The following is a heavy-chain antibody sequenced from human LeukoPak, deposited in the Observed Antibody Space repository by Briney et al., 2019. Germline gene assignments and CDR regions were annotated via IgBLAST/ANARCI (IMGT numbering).Heavy chain of an antibody. CDR3: ARDLYYYDSSGYYYFDY. V-gene: IGHV4-4*07. CDR2: IYISGST. Sequence: SETLSLTCTVSGGSISSYYWSWIRQPAGKGLEWIGRIYISGSTNYNPSLKSRVTMSVDTSKNQFSLKLSSVTAADTAVYYCARDLYYYDSSGYYYFDYWGQGTLVTVSS. J-gene: IGHJ4*02. CDR1: GGSISSYY. D-gene: IGHD3-22*01.